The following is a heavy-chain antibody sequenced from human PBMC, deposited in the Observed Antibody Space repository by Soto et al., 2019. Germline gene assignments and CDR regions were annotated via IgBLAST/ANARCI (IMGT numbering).Heavy chain of an antibody. CDR3: ARNYRWGDYSSTRCDSYYYGMEV. V-gene: IGHV3-7*03. CDR2: IKQDGSEK. CDR1: GFTFSSYW. Sequence: PGGSLRLSCAASGFTFSSYWMSWVRQAPGKGLEWVANIKQDGSEKYYVDSVKGRFTISRDNAKNSLYLQMNSLRAEDTAVYYCARNYRWGDYSSTRCDSYYYGMEVWGQGTTVTDSS. D-gene: IGHD2-2*01. J-gene: IGHJ6*02.